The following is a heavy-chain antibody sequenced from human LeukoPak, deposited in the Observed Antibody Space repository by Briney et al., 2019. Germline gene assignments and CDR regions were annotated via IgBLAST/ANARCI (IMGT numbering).Heavy chain of an antibody. CDR3: AKAAVYSVNWTPFDN. Sequence: GGSPRLSCAASGFIFSSYNMNWVRQAPGKGLEWVALMAADGYNIYYADSVKGRFTISRDNSKNTLYLQMNSLTTEDTAVYYCAKAAVYSVNWTPFDNWGQGTLVTVSS. CDR2: MAADGYNI. D-gene: IGHD5/OR15-5a*01. V-gene: IGHV3-30*18. J-gene: IGHJ4*02. CDR1: GFIFSSYN.